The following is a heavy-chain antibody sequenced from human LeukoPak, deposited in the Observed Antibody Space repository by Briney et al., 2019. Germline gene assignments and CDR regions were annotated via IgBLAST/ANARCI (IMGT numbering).Heavy chain of an antibody. CDR1: GFTFSSYG. D-gene: IGHD3-10*01. V-gene: IGHV3-30*18. Sequence: PGGSLRLSCAASGFTFSSYGMHWVRQAPGKGLEWVAVISYDGSNKYYAVSVKGRFTISRDNSKNTLYLQMNGLRAEDTAVYYCAKWSRGSYGMDVWGQGTTVTVSS. J-gene: IGHJ6*02. CDR3: AKWSRGSYGMDV. CDR2: ISYDGSNK.